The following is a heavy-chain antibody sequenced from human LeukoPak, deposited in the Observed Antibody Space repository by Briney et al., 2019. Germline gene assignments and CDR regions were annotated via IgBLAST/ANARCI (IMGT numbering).Heavy chain of an antibody. J-gene: IGHJ4*02. V-gene: IGHV3-23*01. CDR1: GFTVSSYA. D-gene: IGHD3-22*01. CDR2: ITTSGDNT. CDR3: AKRGAYDNRYFDY. Sequence: GGSLRLSCAASGFTVSSYAMSWVRQAPGKGLEWVSSITTSGDNTYYADSVKGRFTISRDNSKNTLCLQMNSLRAEDTAVYYCAKRGAYDNRYFDYWGQGTLVTVSS.